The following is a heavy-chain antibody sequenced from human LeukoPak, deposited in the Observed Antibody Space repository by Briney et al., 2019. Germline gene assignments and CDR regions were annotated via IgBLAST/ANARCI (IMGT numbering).Heavy chain of an antibody. D-gene: IGHD3-3*01. J-gene: IGHJ4*02. CDR2: ISSSGSTI. CDR3: ARDRRRFLEWLFLDY. Sequence: GGSLRLSCAASGFTFSSYEMNWVRPAPGKTLEWVSYISSSGSTIYYADSVKGRFTISRDNAKNSLYLQMNSLRAEDTAVYYCARDRRRFLEWLFLDYWGQGALVTVSS. V-gene: IGHV3-48*03. CDR1: GFTFSSYE.